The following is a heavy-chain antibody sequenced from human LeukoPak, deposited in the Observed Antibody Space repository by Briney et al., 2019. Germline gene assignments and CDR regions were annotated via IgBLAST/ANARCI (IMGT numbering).Heavy chain of an antibody. CDR3: ARPYYYDSRIDP. CDR1: GGSISSGDYY. J-gene: IGHJ5*02. Sequence: SQTLSLTCTVSGGSISSGDYYWSWIRPPPGKGLEWIGYTYYSGSTYYNPALKSRVTISVDTSNNQFSLKLSSVTAADTAVYYCARPYYYDSRIDPWGQGTLVTVSS. D-gene: IGHD3-22*01. V-gene: IGHV4-30-4*01. CDR2: TYYSGST.